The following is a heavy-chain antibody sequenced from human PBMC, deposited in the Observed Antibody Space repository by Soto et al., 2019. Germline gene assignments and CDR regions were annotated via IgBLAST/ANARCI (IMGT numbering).Heavy chain of an antibody. CDR1: GGSISSGGYS. CDR3: ARGGEGYYSSSSRAPSSGWYMHDD. V-gene: IGHV4-30-2*01. D-gene: IGHD6-19*01. J-gene: IGHJ4*02. Sequence: SETLSLTCAVSGGSISSGGYSWSWIRQPPGKGLEWIGYIYHSGSTYYNPSLKSRVTISVDRSKNQFSLKLSSVTAADTAVYYCARGGEGYYSSSSRAPSSGWYMHDDWGQGTLVTVSS. CDR2: IYHSGST.